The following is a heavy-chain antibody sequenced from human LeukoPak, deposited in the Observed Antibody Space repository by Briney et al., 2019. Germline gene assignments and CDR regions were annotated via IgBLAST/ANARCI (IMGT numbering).Heavy chain of an antibody. Sequence: SETLSLTCAVYGGSFSGYYWSWIRQPPGKGLEWIGEINHSGSTNYNPSLKSRVTISVDTSKNQFSLKLSSVTAADTAVYYCARRAGYSNRFDYWGQGTLVTVSS. CDR2: INHSGST. J-gene: IGHJ4*02. V-gene: IGHV4-34*01. CDR3: ARRAGYSNRFDY. CDR1: GGSFSGYY. D-gene: IGHD4-11*01.